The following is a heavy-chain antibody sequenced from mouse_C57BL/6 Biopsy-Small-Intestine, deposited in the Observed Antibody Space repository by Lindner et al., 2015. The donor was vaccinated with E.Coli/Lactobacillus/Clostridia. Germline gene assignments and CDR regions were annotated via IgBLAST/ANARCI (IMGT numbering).Heavy chain of an antibody. D-gene: IGHD1-1*01. Sequence: VQLQESGGGLVQPKGSLKLSCAASGFSFNTYAMNWVRQAPGKGLEWVARIRSKSNNYATYYADSVKDRFTISRDDSESMLYLQMNNLKTEDTATYYCVRGPYYGSRYAMDYWGQGTSVTVSS. J-gene: IGHJ4*01. CDR1: GFSFNTYA. V-gene: IGHV10-1*01. CDR2: IRSKSNNYAT. CDR3: VRGPYYGSRYAMDY.